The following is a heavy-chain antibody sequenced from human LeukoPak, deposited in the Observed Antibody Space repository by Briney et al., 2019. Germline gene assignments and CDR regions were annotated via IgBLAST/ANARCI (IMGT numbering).Heavy chain of an antibody. CDR3: ARGGRGSAAIVAPRSFDI. CDR2: TYTGGNS. J-gene: IGHJ3*02. CDR1: GFTVSSIH. Sequence: GGSLRLSCAASGFTVSSIHMVWVRQAPGKGLEWVSVTYTGGNSYYADSVKGRFIISRDISKNTLYLQMNSLRAEDSALYYCARGGRGSAAIVAPRSFDIWGQGTMVTVSS. V-gene: IGHV3-53*01. D-gene: IGHD5-12*01.